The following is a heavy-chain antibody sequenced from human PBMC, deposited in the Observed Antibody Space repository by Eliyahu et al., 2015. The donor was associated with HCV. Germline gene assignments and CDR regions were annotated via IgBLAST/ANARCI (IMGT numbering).Heavy chain of an antibody. Sequence: EVNLVESGGGLVKPGESLRLSCAASGFXFTNAWMTWVRQAPGKGLEWVGRIKSKIDGGTTDFAAPVKGRFTISRDDSKNTLYLQMNSLKTEDTALYYCTTYSGDYGHCGRGTLVTVSS. CDR1: GFXFTNAW. CDR3: TTYSGDYGH. CDR2: IKSKIDGGTT. D-gene: IGHD4-17*01. V-gene: IGHV3-15*01. J-gene: IGHJ4*02.